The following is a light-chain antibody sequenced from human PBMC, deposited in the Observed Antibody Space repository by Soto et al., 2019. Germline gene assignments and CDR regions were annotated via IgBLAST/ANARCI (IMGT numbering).Light chain of an antibody. V-gene: IGKV1-39*01. J-gene: IGKJ1*01. CDR2: AAS. CDR1: QGIGND. CDR3: QRSYSIPWT. Sequence: IQLTQSPSSLSASVGDRVTITCRASQGIGNDLGWYQQKPGEAPKLLISAASSLQIGVPSRFGGSGSGTDFTLAISGLQPEDFAIYYCQRSYSIPWTFGQGTKVDIK.